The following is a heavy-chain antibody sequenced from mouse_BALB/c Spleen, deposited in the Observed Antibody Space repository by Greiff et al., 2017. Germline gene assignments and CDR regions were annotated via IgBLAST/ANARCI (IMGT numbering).Heavy chain of an antibody. CDR1: GFDFSRYW. D-gene: IGHD1-2*01. J-gene: IGHJ4*01. V-gene: IGHV4-1*02. CDR2: INPDSSTI. Sequence: EVKLMESGGGLVQPGGSLKLSCAASGFDFSRYWMSWVRQAPGKGLEWIGEINPDSSTINYTPSLKDKFIISRDNAKNTLYLQMSKVRSEDTALYYCARAHYYGRHYAMDYWGQGTSVTVSS. CDR3: ARAHYYGRHYAMDY.